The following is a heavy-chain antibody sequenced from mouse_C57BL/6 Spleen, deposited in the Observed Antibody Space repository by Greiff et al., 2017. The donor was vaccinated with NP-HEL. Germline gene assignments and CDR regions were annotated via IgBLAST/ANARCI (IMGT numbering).Heavy chain of an antibody. Sequence: DVMLVESGGGLVKPGGSLKLSCAASGFTFSDYGMHWVRQAPEKGLEWVAYISSGSSTIYYADTVKGRFTISRDNAKNTLFLQMTSLRSEDTAMYYCARTFDYYGSSYGYFDVWGTGTTVTVSS. CDR1: GFTFSDYG. CDR2: ISSGSSTI. D-gene: IGHD1-1*01. V-gene: IGHV5-17*01. J-gene: IGHJ1*03. CDR3: ARTFDYYGSSYGYFDV.